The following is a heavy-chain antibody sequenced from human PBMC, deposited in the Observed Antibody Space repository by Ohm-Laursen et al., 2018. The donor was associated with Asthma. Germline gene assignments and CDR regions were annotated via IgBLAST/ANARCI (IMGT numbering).Heavy chain of an antibody. CDR3: ARDIAVAGIYYYYYGMDV. V-gene: IGHV3-48*02. Sequence: SLRLSCAATGFTFSSYSMNWVRQAPGKGLEWVSYISSSSTIYYADSVKVRFTISRDNAKNSLYLQMNSLRDEDTAVYYCARDIAVAGIYYYYYGMDVWGQGTTVTVSS. J-gene: IGHJ6*02. CDR1: GFTFSSYS. CDR2: ISSSSTI. D-gene: IGHD6-19*01.